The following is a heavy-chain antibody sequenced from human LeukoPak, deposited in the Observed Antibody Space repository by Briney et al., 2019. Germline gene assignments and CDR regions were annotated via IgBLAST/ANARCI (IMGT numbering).Heavy chain of an antibody. CDR1: GGSFSGYY. CDR2: INHSGST. J-gene: IGHJ4*02. CDR3: ARGGRYGYRPFDY. Sequence: SETLSLTCAVYGGSFSGYYWSWIRQPPGKGLEWIGEINHSGSTNYNPSLKSRVTISVDTSKNQFSLKLSSVTAADTAVYYCARGGRYGYRPFDYWGQGTLVTVSS. D-gene: IGHD5-18*01. V-gene: IGHV4-34*01.